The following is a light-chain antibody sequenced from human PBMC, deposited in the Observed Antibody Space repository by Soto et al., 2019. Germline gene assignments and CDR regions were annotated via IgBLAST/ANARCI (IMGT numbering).Light chain of an antibody. J-gene: IGLJ1*01. V-gene: IGLV2-8*01. CDR3: SSYTGGNPSYV. Sequence: QSVLTQPPSASGSPGQSVTISCTGTSSDVGGYDYVSWYQQHPGKAPKPMIYEVTIRPSGVSDRFSGSKSGNTASLTVSGLQAEDEADYYCSSYTGGNPSYVFGTGTKATAL. CDR1: SSDVGGYDY. CDR2: EVT.